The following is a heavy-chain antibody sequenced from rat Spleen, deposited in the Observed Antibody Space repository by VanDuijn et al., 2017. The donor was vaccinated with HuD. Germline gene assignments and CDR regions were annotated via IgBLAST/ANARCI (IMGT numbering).Heavy chain of an antibody. D-gene: IGHD1-11*01. V-gene: IGHV5-58*01. CDR2: INTDGGST. CDR3: AKGGGTEGDY. J-gene: IGHJ2*01. Sequence: EVQLVETGGGLVQPGRSLKLSCAASGFTFSSHWMYWIRQAPGKGLEWVSSINTDGGSTYYADSVKGRFTISRDNAENTLYLQMNSLRSEDTATYYCAKGGGTEGDYWGQGVMVTVSS. CDR1: GFTFSSHW.